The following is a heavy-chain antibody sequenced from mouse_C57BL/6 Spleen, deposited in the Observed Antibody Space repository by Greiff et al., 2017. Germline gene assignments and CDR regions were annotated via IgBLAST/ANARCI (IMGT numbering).Heavy chain of an antibody. Sequence: VQLQQPGAELAKPGASVKLSCKASGYTFTSYWMHWVKQRPGQGLEWIGYINPSSGYTKYNQKFKDKATLTVDKSSSTAYMQLSSLTYADSAVYYCARKGNDNYNCFDYWGQGTTLTVSS. V-gene: IGHV1-7*01. J-gene: IGHJ2*01. CDR3: ARKGNDNYNCFDY. CDR2: INPSSGYT. CDR1: GYTFTSYW. D-gene: IGHD2-1*01.